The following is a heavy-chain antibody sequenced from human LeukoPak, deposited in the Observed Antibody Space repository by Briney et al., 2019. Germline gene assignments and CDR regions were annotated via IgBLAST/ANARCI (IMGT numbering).Heavy chain of an antibody. CDR2: ISSSSSYI. V-gene: IGHV3-21*01. J-gene: IGHJ4*02. CDR1: GFTFSSYS. Sequence: EGSLRLSCAASGFTFSSYSMNWVRQAPGKGLEWVSSISSSSSYIYYADSVKGRFTISRDNAKNSLYLQMNSLRAEDTAVYYCARDGLLEYSSSSFDYWGQGTLVTVSS. CDR3: ARDGLLEYSSSSFDY. D-gene: IGHD6-6*01.